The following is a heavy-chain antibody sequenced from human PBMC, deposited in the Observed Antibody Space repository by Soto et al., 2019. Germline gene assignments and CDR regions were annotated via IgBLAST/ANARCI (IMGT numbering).Heavy chain of an antibody. Sequence: QVQLMQSGAEVKQPGASVKVSCNASGYTFTNYYMHWVRQVPRQGLEWMGISNPNCGGPAHAQDFRGRLTTTSDTSTTTIDMELSSLSSEDTAVYFCARSDMWGDSALDVWGQGTMVTVSS. CDR3: ARSDMWGDSALDV. CDR2: SNPNCGGP. D-gene: IGHD3-10*01. J-gene: IGHJ3*01. V-gene: IGHV1-46*03. CDR1: GYTFTNYY.